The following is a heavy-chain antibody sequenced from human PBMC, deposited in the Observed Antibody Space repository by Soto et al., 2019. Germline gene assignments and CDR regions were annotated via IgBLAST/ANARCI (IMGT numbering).Heavy chain of an antibody. CDR3: AKDYYGFWGGPYDY. Sequence: GGSLRLSCAASGFTFGGYCMHWVRQAPGKGLEWVSGISWDSGSICYADSVKGRFTISRDNAKNSLYLQMNSLRAEDTALYYCAKDYYGFWGGPYDYWGQGTLVTVSS. V-gene: IGHV3-9*01. D-gene: IGHD3-3*01. J-gene: IGHJ4*02. CDR1: GFTFGGYC. CDR2: ISWDSGSI.